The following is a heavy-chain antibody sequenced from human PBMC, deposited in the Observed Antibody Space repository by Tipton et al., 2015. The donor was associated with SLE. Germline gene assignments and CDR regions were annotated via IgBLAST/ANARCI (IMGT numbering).Heavy chain of an antibody. CDR3: ARSWSYPYYYYYMDV. CDR1: GGSISSYY. V-gene: IGHV4-59*01. D-gene: IGHD1-26*01. Sequence: TLSLTCTVSGGSISSYYWSWIRQPPGKGLEWIGYIYYSGSTNYNPSLKSRVTISVDTSKNQFSLKLSSVTAADTALYYCARSWSYPYYYYYMDVCGKGTTVTVSS. CDR2: IYYSGST. J-gene: IGHJ6*03.